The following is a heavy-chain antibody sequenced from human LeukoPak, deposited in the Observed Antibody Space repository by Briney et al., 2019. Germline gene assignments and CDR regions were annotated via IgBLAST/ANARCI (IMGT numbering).Heavy chain of an antibody. CDR3: ARVGMSAWPIDS. CDR1: GFIFSDYM. Sequence: GGSLRLSCAASGFIFSDYMMTWVRQAPGKGLEWVSSISSSSSYIHYADSVKGRCTISRDNAKNSLYLHMNSLRADDTVVYYCARVGMSAWPIDSWGQGTLVTVSS. CDR2: ISSSSSYI. J-gene: IGHJ4*02. V-gene: IGHV3-21*01. D-gene: IGHD1-26*01.